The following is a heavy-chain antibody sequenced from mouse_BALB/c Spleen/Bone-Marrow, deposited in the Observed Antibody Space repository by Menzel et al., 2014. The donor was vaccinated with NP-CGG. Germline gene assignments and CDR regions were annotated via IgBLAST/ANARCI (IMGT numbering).Heavy chain of an antibody. Sequence: EAQGVESGGGLVQPGGSLRLSCAISGFTFTAYYMSWVRQPPGKALEWLGFIRNKANGYTTEYSTSVKGRFTISRDNSQSILYLQMNALRAEDSATYYCARDTTSNIYCYFDVWGAGTTVTVSS. CDR1: GFTFTAYY. D-gene: IGHD2-5*01. V-gene: IGHV7-3*02. J-gene: IGHJ1*01. CDR2: IRNKANGYTT. CDR3: ARDTTSNIYCYFDV.